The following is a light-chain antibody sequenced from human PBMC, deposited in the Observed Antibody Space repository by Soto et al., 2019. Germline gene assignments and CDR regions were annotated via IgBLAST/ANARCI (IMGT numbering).Light chain of an antibody. Sequence: DIQMTQSPSTLSASVGDRVTITCRASQSISSRLAWYQQKPGKAPKLLIYNASSLESGVPSRFIDSGSGTEFTLTISSLQPDDFATYYCQQYNSYPWTFGQGTKVEIK. CDR2: NAS. V-gene: IGKV1-5*03. J-gene: IGKJ1*01. CDR1: QSISSR. CDR3: QQYNSYPWT.